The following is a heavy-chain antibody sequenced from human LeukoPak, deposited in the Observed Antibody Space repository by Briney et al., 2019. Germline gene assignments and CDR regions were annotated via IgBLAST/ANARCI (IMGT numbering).Heavy chain of an antibody. Sequence: PGGSLRLSCAASGFTFSSYAMHWVRQAPGKGLEWVAVISYDGGNKYYADSVKGRFTISRDNSKNTLYLQMNSLRAEDTAVYYCARDSRGETYYDFWSGYTHFDYWGREPWSPSPQ. D-gene: IGHD3-3*01. CDR2: ISYDGGNK. CDR3: ARDSRGETYYDFWSGYTHFDY. J-gene: IGHJ4*02. CDR1: GFTFSSYA. V-gene: IGHV3-30-3*01.